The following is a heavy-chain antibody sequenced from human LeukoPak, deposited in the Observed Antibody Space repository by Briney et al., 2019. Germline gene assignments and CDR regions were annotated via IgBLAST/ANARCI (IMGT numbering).Heavy chain of an antibody. CDR3: ARRRWGDWFDP. J-gene: IGHJ5*02. V-gene: IGHV3-66*02. CDR2: IYSGGST. D-gene: IGHD4-23*01. Sequence: PGGSLRLSCAASGFTVSSNYMSWVRQAPGKGLEWVSVIYSGGSTYYADSVKGRFTISRDNSKNTLYLQMNSLRAEGTGVYYCARRRWGDWFDPWGQGTLVTVSS. CDR1: GFTVSSNY.